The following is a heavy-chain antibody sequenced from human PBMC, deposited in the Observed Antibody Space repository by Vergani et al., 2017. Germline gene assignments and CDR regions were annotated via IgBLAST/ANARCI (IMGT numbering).Heavy chain of an antibody. CDR3: ARGKQWLVRRLGQDY. CDR2: IYYSGST. CDR1: GGSISSYY. J-gene: IGHJ4*02. D-gene: IGHD6-19*01. V-gene: IGHV4-59*01. Sequence: QVQLQESGPGLVKPSETLSLTCTVSGGSISSYYWSWIRQPPGKGLEWIGYIYYSGSTNYNPSLKSRVTISVDTSKNQFSLKLSSVTAADTAVYYCARGKQWLVRRLGQDYWGQGTLVTVSS.